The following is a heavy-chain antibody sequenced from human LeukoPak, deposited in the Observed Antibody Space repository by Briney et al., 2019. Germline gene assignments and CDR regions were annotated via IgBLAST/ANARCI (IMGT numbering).Heavy chain of an antibody. CDR3: AKVHRTSSWETFDY. CDR1: GFTFSSYA. D-gene: IGHD1-26*01. V-gene: IGHV3-23*01. CDR2: VSGSGGST. J-gene: IGHJ4*02. Sequence: GGSLRLSCAASGFTFSSYAMSWVRQAPGKGQEWVSTVSGSGGSTYYADSVKGRFTISRDNSKNTLYLQMNSLRAEDTAVYYCAKVHRTSSWETFDYWGQGTLVTVSS.